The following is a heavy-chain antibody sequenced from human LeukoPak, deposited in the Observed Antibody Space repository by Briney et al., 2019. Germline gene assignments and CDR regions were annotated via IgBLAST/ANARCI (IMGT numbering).Heavy chain of an antibody. CDR2: IHHSGST. CDR3: ARVVRQYVAAPGY. J-gene: IGHJ4*02. V-gene: IGHV4-34*01. CDR1: GVSFSGYD. Sequence: PSETLSLTCAVYGVSFSGYDWIWIRQSPGKGLEWIGEIHHSGSTTYNPSLKSRVAISVDTSKDKFSMEVSSLTATDTAVYYCARVVRQYVAAPGYWGRGTLVTVSS. D-gene: IGHD6-13*01.